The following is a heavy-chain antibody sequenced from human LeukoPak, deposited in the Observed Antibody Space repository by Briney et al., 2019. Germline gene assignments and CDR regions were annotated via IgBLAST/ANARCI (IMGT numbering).Heavy chain of an antibody. Sequence: GGSLRLSYTASGFAFGDYAMSWFRQAPGKGLEWVGFIRSKAYGGTTEYAASVKGRFTISRDDSKSIAYLQMNSLKTEDTAVYYCTRFGSGSYPLFDYWGQGTLVTVSS. D-gene: IGHD3-10*01. CDR1: GFAFGDYA. CDR2: IRSKAYGGTT. CDR3: TRFGSGSYPLFDY. J-gene: IGHJ4*02. V-gene: IGHV3-49*03.